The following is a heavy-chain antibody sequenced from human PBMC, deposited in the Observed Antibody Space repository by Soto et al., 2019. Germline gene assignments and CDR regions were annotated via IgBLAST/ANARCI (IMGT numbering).Heavy chain of an antibody. V-gene: IGHV1-69*12. CDR1: GGTFSTSA. D-gene: IGHD1-1*01. J-gene: IGHJ6*02. Sequence: QVQLVQSGAEVKKPGSSVKVSCKASGGTFSTSAISWVRQAPGQGLEWVGGIMPVFPTPDYAQKFQGRVTITADESTTTAYLELTSLRTDDTTVYYCARDKDRLQLGSNYYYILDVWGQGTAITVSS. CDR2: IMPVFPTP. CDR3: ARDKDRLQLGSNYYYILDV.